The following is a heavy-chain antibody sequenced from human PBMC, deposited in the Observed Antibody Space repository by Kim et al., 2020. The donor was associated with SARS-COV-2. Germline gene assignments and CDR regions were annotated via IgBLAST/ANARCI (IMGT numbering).Heavy chain of an antibody. CDR1: GFTFSSYA. CDR2: ISGNGGTT. J-gene: IGHJ6*02. D-gene: IGHD2-2*02. Sequence: GGSLRLSCAASGFTFSSYAMTWVRQAPGEGLQWVSAISGNGGTTYYADSVKGRFTISRDSSKNTLYLQMNSLRAEDTAVYYCAKTYNYYYYGMDVWGQG. V-gene: IGHV3-23*01. CDR3: AKTYNYYYYGMDV.